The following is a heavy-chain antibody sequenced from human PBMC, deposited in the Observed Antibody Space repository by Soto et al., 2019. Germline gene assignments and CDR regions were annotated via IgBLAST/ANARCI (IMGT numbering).Heavy chain of an antibody. Sequence: GGSLRLSCVGSGVTFSTYSINWFRQAPGKGLEWVSSISSRSDIYYADSVKGRFTISRDNAKNSVSLQMNSLRAEDTAVYYCAREYTAWPLAYGLDVWGQGTTVTVSS. CDR2: ISSRSDI. CDR1: GVTFSTYS. V-gene: IGHV3-21*01. CDR3: AREYTAWPLAYGLDV. J-gene: IGHJ6*02. D-gene: IGHD2-2*02.